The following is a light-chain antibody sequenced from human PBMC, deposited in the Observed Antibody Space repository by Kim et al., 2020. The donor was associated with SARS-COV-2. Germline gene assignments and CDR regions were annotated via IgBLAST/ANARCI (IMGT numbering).Light chain of an antibody. Sequence: SYELTQPPSVSVSPGQTARITCSGDALPKQYAYWYQQKPGQAPVLVIYKDSERPSGIPERFSGSSSGTTVTLTIRGVQAEDEADYYCQSADSSGTYPVFGGGTQLTVL. CDR3: QSADSSGTYPV. CDR2: KDS. J-gene: IGLJ3*02. V-gene: IGLV3-25*03. CDR1: ALPKQY.